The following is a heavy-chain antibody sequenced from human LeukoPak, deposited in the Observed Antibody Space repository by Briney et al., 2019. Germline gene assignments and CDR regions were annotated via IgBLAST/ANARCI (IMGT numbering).Heavy chain of an antibody. J-gene: IGHJ4*02. CDR1: GFTFSSYA. CDR2: MSGSGGST. CDR3: AKDLGLGISSYFDY. V-gene: IGHV3-23*01. Sequence: GGSLRLSCAASGFTFSSYAMSWVRQAPGKGLEWVSTMSGSGGSTYYADSVKGRFTISRDNSKNTLFLQMNSLRAEDTAVYYCAKDLGLGISSYFDYWGRGTLVTVSS. D-gene: IGHD7-27*01.